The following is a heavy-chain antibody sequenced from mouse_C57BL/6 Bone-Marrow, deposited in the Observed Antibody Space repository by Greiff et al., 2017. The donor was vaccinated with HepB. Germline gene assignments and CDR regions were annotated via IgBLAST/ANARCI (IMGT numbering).Heavy chain of an antibody. CDR3: ARWGDYAAMDY. J-gene: IGHJ4*01. CDR1: GYTFTSYW. V-gene: IGHV1-55*01. CDR2: IHPGSGST. Sequence: QVQLQQPGAELVKPGASVKMSCKASGYTFTSYWITWVKQRPDQGLEWIGDIHPGSGSTNYNEKFKSKATLTVDTSSSTAYMQLSSLTSEDSAVYYCARWGDYAAMDYWGQGTSVTVSS.